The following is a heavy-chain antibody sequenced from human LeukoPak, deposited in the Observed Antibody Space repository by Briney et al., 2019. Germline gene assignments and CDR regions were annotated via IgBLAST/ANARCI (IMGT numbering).Heavy chain of an antibody. Sequence: GGSLRLSCAASEFSFSSYAMNWVRQAPGKGLEWISKISSSSSSIYYADSVKGRFTISRDNAENTLFLQMSSLRDEDTAVYYCARGAAGRLGTLMYYGMDFWGQGTRVTVSS. D-gene: IGHD6-6*01. CDR1: EFSFSSYA. J-gene: IGHJ6*02. CDR2: ISSSSSSI. CDR3: ARGAAGRLGTLMYYGMDF. V-gene: IGHV3-48*02.